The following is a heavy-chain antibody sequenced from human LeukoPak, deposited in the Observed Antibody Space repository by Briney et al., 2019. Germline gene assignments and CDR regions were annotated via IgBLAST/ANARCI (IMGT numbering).Heavy chain of an antibody. J-gene: IGHJ4*02. V-gene: IGHV4-34*01. D-gene: IGHD6-13*01. Sequence: SETLSLTCTVSGGSISSYYWSWIRQPPGKGLEWIGEINHSGSTNYNPSLKSRVTISVDTSKNQFSLKLSSVTAADTAVYYCARGRYSSSWGQRGYYLDYWGQGTLVTVSS. CDR1: GGSISSYY. CDR2: INHSGST. CDR3: ARGRYSSSWGQRGYYLDY.